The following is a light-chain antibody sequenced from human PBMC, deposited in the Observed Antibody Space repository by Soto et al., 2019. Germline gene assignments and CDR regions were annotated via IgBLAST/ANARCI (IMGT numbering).Light chain of an antibody. Sequence: QSALSQPRSVYGSPGQSVTISCTGSTSDVGGYNYVYWFQQHPGKAPKLMIYDVTKWPSGVPDRFSGSKSANTASLTISGLQGEDEADYYCCSYAGSSSSLIFGGGTKLTVL. V-gene: IGLV2-11*01. J-gene: IGLJ2*01. CDR1: TSDVGGYNY. CDR3: CSYAGSSSSLI. CDR2: DVT.